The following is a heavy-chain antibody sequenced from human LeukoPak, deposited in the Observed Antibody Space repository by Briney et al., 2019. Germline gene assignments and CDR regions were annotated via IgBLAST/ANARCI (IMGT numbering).Heavy chain of an antibody. J-gene: IGHJ4*02. CDR1: GFTFSSYA. CDR2: ISGSGGST. V-gene: IGHV3-23*01. D-gene: IGHD3-10*01. Sequence: GGSLRLSCAASGFTFSSYAMSWVRQAPGKGLEWVSAISGSGGSTYYADSVKGRFTISRDNSKNTLYLQMNSLRAEDTAVYYCAKDLWFGELSPIDCWGQGTLVTVSS. CDR3: AKDLWFGELSPIDC.